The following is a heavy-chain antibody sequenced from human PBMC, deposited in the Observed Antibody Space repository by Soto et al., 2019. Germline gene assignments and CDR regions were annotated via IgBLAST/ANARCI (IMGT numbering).Heavy chain of an antibody. Sequence: DVQLVESGGGLVQPGGSLRLSCAASGFTFSTYWMSWVRQAPGKGLEWVANLKPDGTGKYYPGSLKGRFTISRDNAKDSLYLQVDSLGTEDTAIYFCVRAGKPYGFDFWGQGTMVTVSS. V-gene: IGHV3-7*04. CDR3: VRAGKPYGFDF. J-gene: IGHJ3*01. CDR1: GFTFSTYW. D-gene: IGHD4-17*01. CDR2: LKPDGTGK.